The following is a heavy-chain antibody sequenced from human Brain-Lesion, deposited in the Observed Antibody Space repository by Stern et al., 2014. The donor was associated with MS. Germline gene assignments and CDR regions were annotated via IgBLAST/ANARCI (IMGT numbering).Heavy chain of an antibody. CDR3: ERDKPASSAYFAY. V-gene: IGHV3-9*01. CDR1: GFTFDDYA. D-gene: IGHD3-10*01. Sequence: QLVQSGGDLVQPGRSLRLSCAAFGFTFDDYAMHWVRQAPGKGLEWVAGIRGNSGTLVYAISVRGSFPTSRNNAYSPLYLQMNTLSPEDAPLYYCERDKPASSAYFAYWGQGTLVTVSS. CDR2: IRGNSGTL. J-gene: IGHJ4*02.